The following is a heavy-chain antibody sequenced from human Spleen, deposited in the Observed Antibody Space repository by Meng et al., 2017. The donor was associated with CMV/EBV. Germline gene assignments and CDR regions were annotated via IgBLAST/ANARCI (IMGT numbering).Heavy chain of an antibody. J-gene: IGHJ4*02. D-gene: IGHD2-2*01. V-gene: IGHV4-34*01. CDR1: GGSFSGYY. CDR2: INHSGST. CDR3: ARGRGQWGVVPAWAY. Sequence: GSLRLSCAVYGGSFSGYYWSWIRQPPGKGLEWIGEINHSGSTNYNPSLKSRVTISVDTSKNQFSLKLSSVTAADTAVYYCARGRGQWGVVPAWAYWGQGTLVTVSS.